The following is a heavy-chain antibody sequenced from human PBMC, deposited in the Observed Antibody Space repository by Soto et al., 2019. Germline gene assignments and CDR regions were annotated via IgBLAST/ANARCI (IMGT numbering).Heavy chain of an antibody. D-gene: IGHD3-10*01. V-gene: IGHV5-51*01. CDR2: TYPDGSET. CDR1: GHSFTNYW. J-gene: IGHJ6*02. CDR3: ATTQSSATFKTYYYDMHV. Sequence: PGESLKIPCKDSGHSFTNYWIVWVRQMPGKGLEWMGTTYPDGSETRYSPSFQGQVTISAHKSINTAYLQWSSLKASDTAIYYCATTQSSATFKTYYYDMHVWGQGTTVTVSS.